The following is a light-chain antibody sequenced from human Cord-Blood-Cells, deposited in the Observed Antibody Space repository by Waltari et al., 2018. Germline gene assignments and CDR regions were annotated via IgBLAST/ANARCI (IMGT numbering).Light chain of an antibody. CDR2: DVI. CDR1: SSAVGGYNY. J-gene: IGLJ2*01. Sequence: QSALTQPASVSGSPGQSITISCTGTSSAVGGYNYVSWYQQHPGKAPKLRIYDVINRPSGVSNRCSGAKSGNTASLTISGLQAEDEADYYCSSYTSSSTVVFGGGTKLTVL. V-gene: IGLV2-14*01. CDR3: SSYTSSSTVV.